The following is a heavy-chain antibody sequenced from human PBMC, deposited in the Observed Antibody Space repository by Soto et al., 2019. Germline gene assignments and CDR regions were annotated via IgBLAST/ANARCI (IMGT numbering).Heavy chain of an antibody. CDR2: IIPIFGTA. J-gene: IGHJ1*01. V-gene: IGHV1-69*13. CDR1: GGTFSSYA. Sequence: SVKVSCKASGGTFSSYAISWVRQAPGQGLEWMGGIIPIFGTANYAQKFQGRVTITADGSTSTAYMELSSLRSEDTAVYYCARGVVTVNDQPSLSQRWGKGNIVIFSS. D-gene: IGHD2-21*02. CDR3: ARGVVTVNDQPSLSQR.